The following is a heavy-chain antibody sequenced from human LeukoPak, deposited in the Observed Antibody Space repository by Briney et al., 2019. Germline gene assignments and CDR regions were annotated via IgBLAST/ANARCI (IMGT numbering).Heavy chain of an antibody. Sequence: GRSLRLSCAASGFTFSSYAMHWVRQAPGKGLEWVAVISYDGSNKYYADSVKGRFTISRDNSKNTLYLQMNSLRAEDTAVYYCARDQGISNWFDPWGQGTLVTISS. CDR3: ARDQGISNWFDP. D-gene: IGHD6-13*01. CDR2: ISYDGSNK. J-gene: IGHJ5*02. CDR1: GFTFSSYA. V-gene: IGHV3-30*04.